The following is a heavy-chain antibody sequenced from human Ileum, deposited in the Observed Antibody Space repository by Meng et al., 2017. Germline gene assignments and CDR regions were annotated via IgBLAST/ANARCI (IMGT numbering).Heavy chain of an antibody. CDR1: GFNFTNFW. CDR2: INQDGSQQ. J-gene: IGHJ4*02. D-gene: IGHD1-26*01. Sequence: GESLKISCAASGFNFTNFWMTWVRQTSGKGLEWVAIINQDGSQQTYLDSVKGRFTISRDNAKKSLYLQMNSLRAEDTAVYYCARGSGWVFDNWGQGQQVNVSS. CDR3: ARGSGWVFDN. V-gene: IGHV3-7*01.